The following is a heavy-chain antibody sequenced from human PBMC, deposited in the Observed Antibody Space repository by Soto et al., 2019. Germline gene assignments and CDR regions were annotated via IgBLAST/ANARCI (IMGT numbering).Heavy chain of an antibody. V-gene: IGHV1-3*01. CDR1: GFIFDTYA. CDR3: ARAWCYAASNHFDY. D-gene: IGHD2-15*01. CDR2: INADNGNT. J-gene: IGHJ4*02. Sequence: QVQLVQSGAEVKKPGASVKVSCRTSGFIFDTYAIHWVRQAAGQGLEWVGWINADNGNTRYSQKFEGRVTITRDTSATKTYMELSGLKSEDTAVYYCARAWCYAASNHFDYWGQGTLVTVSS.